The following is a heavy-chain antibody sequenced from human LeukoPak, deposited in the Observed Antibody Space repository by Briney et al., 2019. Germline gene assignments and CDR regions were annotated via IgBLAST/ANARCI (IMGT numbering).Heavy chain of an antibody. Sequence: GGSLRLSCAASGFTFSSYSMNWVRQAPGKGLEWVSSISSSSSYIFYADSVKGRFTISRDNAKNSLYLQMNSLTAEDTAVYYCARDLGIPRTIFDCWGQGTLVTVSS. J-gene: IGHJ4*02. CDR1: GFTFSSYS. D-gene: IGHD1-7*01. V-gene: IGHV3-21*01. CDR2: ISSSSSYI. CDR3: ARDLGIPRTIFDC.